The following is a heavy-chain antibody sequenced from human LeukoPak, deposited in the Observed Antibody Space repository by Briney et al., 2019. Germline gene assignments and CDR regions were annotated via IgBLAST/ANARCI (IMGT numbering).Heavy chain of an antibody. J-gene: IGHJ4*02. CDR3: ARNGPMVRGVNLGLDY. Sequence: PSETLSLTCAVYGGSFSGYYWSWIRQPPGKGLEWIGEINHSGGTNYNPSLKSRVTISVDTSKNQFSLKLSSVTAADTAVYYCARNGPMVRGVNLGLDYWGQGTLVTVSS. D-gene: IGHD3-10*01. CDR1: GGSFSGYY. V-gene: IGHV4-34*01. CDR2: INHSGGT.